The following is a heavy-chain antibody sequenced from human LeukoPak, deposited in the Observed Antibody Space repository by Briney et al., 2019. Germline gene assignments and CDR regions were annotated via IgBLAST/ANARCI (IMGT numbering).Heavy chain of an antibody. Sequence: GESLKISCKGSGYSFTSYWIGWVRQMPGKGLGWMGIIDPGDSDTRYSPSFQGQVTISADKPISTAYLQWSSLKASDTAMYYCARQYQLQGDWFDPWGQGTLVTVSS. V-gene: IGHV5-51*01. J-gene: IGHJ5*02. D-gene: IGHD2-2*01. CDR3: ARQYQLQGDWFDP. CDR2: IDPGDSDT. CDR1: GYSFTSYW.